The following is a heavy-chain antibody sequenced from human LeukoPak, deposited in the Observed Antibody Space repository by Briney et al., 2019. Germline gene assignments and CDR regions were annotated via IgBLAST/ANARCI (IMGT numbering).Heavy chain of an antibody. CDR3: AQDCMVRGHRGLMCY. V-gene: IGHV3-7*01. J-gene: IGHJ4*02. CDR1: GFTFSSYW. Sequence: TGGSLRLSCAASGFTFSSYWMSWVRQAPGKGLEWVANIKQDGSEKYYVDSVKGRFTISRDNAKNSLYLQMNSLRAEDTAVYYCAQDCMVRGHRGLMCYWGQGTLVTVSS. CDR2: IKQDGSEK. D-gene: IGHD3-10*01.